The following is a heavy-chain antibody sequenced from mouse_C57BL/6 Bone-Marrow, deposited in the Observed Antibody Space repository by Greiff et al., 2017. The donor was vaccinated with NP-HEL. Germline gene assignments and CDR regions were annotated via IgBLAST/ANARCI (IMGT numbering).Heavy chain of an antibody. J-gene: IGHJ3*01. V-gene: IGHV1-64*01. CDR2: IHPNSGST. D-gene: IGHD1-1*01. CDR1: GYTFTSYW. Sequence: VQLQQPGAELVKPGASVKLSCKASGYTFTSYWMHWVKQRPGQGLEWIGMIHPNSGSTNYNEKFKSKATLTVDKSSSTAYMQLSSLTSEDSAVYYGATSTYYYGSEAWFAYWGQGTLVTVSA. CDR3: ATSTYYYGSEAWFAY.